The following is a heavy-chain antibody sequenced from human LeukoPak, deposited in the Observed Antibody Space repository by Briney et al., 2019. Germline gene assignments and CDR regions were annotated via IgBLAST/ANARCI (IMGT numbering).Heavy chain of an antibody. CDR1: GFTFDDYA. J-gene: IGHJ6*02. CDR2: ISWRSDYI. Sequence: GGSLRLSCAAYGFTFDDYAMHWVRQAPGKGLEWVSGISWRSDYIGYAESVRGRFTISRDNAKNSLYLQMNSLRPEDTALYFCAKDRSYSHYYYYGMDVWGQGTTVTVSS. CDR3: AKDRSYSHYYYYGMDV. V-gene: IGHV3-9*01. D-gene: IGHD3-10*01.